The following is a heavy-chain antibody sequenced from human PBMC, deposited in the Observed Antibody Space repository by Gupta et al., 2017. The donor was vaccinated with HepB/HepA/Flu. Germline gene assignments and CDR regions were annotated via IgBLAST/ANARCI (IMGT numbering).Heavy chain of an antibody. CDR1: FSHYA. V-gene: IGHV3-33*01. CDR3: ARGTGRSGGTIDY. Sequence: FSHYAMHWVRQAPGKGLEWVADIWYDGSNEYYGDSVKGRFSISRDDSKNTVYLQMNSLRTEDTAVYYCARGTGRSGGTIDYWGQGTLVTVSS. J-gene: IGHJ4*02. D-gene: IGHD2-15*01. CDR2: IWYDGSNE.